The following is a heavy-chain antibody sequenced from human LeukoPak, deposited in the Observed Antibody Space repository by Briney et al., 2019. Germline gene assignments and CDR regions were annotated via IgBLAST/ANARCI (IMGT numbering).Heavy chain of an antibody. CDR1: GFTFSSYG. CDR2: ISGSGGST. Sequence: PGGSLRLSCAASGFTFSSYGMSWVRQAPGKGLEWVSAISGSGGSTYYADSVKGRFTISRDNSKNTLYLQMNSLRAEDTAVYYCARHENDEGVPAAIAFDYWGQGTLVTVSS. V-gene: IGHV3-23*01. J-gene: IGHJ4*02. D-gene: IGHD2-2*02. CDR3: ARHENDEGVPAAIAFDY.